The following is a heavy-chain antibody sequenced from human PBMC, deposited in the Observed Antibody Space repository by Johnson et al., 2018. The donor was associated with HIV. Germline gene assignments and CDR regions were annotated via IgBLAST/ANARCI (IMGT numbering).Heavy chain of an antibody. CDR2: ISSNGGST. CDR3: TIPYYYDSGGYQ. J-gene: IGHJ3*01. Sequence: VQLVESGGGLVQPGGSLRLSCAASGFTFSMYAMHWVRKAPGKGLEYVSAISSNGGSTYYADSVKGRFTISRDNSKNTLYLQMDSLRAEDMAVYYCTIPYYYDSGGYQWGQGTMVTVSS. V-gene: IGHV3-64*07. CDR1: GFTFSMYA. D-gene: IGHD3-22*01.